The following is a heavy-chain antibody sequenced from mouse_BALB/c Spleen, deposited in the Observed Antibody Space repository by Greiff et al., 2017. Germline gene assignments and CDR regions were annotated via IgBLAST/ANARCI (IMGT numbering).Heavy chain of an antibody. V-gene: IGHV5-6-3*01. D-gene: IGHD2-4*01. CDR1: GFTFSSYG. CDR2: INSNGGST. Sequence: DVLLVESGGGLVQPGGSLKLSCAVSGFTFSSYGMSWVRQTPDKRLELVATINSNGGSTYYPDSVKGRFTISRDNPKNTLFLQMTSLRSEDTAMYYCSRSELRGVYYAMDYWGQGTSVTVSS. CDR3: SRSELRGVYYAMDY. J-gene: IGHJ4*01.